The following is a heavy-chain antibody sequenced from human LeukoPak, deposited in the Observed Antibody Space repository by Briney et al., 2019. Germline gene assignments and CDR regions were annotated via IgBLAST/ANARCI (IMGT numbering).Heavy chain of an antibody. CDR2: IYYSGST. D-gene: IGHD2-15*01. CDR3: ARSYCSGGSCYSGLGSADY. CDR1: GASISSSSNY. J-gene: IGHJ4*02. V-gene: IGHV4-39*01. Sequence: SETLSPTCTVSGASISSSSNYWGWIRQPPGKGLEWIGSIYYSGSTYYNPSLKSRVTISVDTSKNQFSLKLNSVTAADTAMYYCARSYCSGGSCYSGLGSADYWGQGTLVTVSS.